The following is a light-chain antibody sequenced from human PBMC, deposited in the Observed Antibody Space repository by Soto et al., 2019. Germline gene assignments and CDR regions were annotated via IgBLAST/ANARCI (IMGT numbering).Light chain of an antibody. CDR3: QQASSSPWT. Sequence: DIQMTQSPSSVSASVGDRVTITCRASQNINSWLGWYQQRPGKVPKLLIYAASSLQGGVPSRFSGSGSGTDFSLTISSLQPEDFATYYCQQASSSPWTFGQGTKVEMK. V-gene: IGKV1-12*01. J-gene: IGKJ1*01. CDR1: QNINSW. CDR2: AAS.